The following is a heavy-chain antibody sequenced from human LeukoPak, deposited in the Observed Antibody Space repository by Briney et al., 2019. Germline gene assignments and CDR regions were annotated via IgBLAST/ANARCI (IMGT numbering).Heavy chain of an antibody. CDR3: ARAYYYDSHAFDI. CDR1: GGSISSSSYY. D-gene: IGHD3-22*01. CDR2: IYTSGST. Sequence: SETLSLTCTVSGGSISSSSYYWSWIRQPAGKGLEWIGRIYTSGSTNYNPSLKSRVTISVDTSKNQFSLKLSSVTAADTAVYYCARAYYYDSHAFDIWGQGTMVTVSS. J-gene: IGHJ3*02. V-gene: IGHV4-61*02.